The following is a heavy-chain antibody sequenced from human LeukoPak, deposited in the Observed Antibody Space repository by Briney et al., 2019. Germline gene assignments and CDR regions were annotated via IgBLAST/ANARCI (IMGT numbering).Heavy chain of an antibody. D-gene: IGHD3-3*01. CDR2: INHSGST. CDR3: ARGRNDFWSGYFKDPYYYYGMDV. V-gene: IGHV4-34*01. J-gene: IGHJ6*02. CDR1: GGSFSGYY. Sequence: SETLSLTCAVYGGSFSGYYWSWIRPPPGKGLEWIGEINHSGSTNYNPSLKSRVTISVDTRKNQFSLKLSSVTAADTAVYYCARGRNDFWSGYFKDPYYYYGMDVWGQGTTVTVSS.